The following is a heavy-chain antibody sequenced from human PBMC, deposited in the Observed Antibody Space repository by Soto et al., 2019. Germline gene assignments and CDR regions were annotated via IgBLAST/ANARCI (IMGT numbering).Heavy chain of an antibody. D-gene: IGHD5-18*01. V-gene: IGHV4-61*01. CDR2: IYYSGST. CDR1: GGSISSSSYY. J-gene: IGHJ4*02. CDR3: ARVRGYSYGYGSFDY. Sequence: SETLSLTCTVSGGSISSSSYYWSRLRPPPGKGLEWIGYIYYSGSTNYNPSLKSRVTISVDTSKKQFSLKLSSVTAADTAVYYCARVRGYSYGYGSFDYWGQGTLVTVSS.